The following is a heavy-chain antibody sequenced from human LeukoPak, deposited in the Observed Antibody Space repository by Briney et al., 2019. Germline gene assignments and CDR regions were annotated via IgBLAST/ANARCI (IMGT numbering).Heavy chain of an antibody. CDR1: GFTFSDYY. CDR2: ISSSGSTI. J-gene: IGHJ4*02. V-gene: IGHV3-11*04. D-gene: IGHD6-6*01. CDR3: ARAMYSSSSNFDY. Sequence: GGSLRLSCAASGFTFSDYYMSWIRQAPGKGLEWVSYISSSGSTIYYADSVKGRFTISRDNAKNSLYLQMNSLRAEDTAVYYCARAMYSSSSNFDYWGQGTLVTVSS.